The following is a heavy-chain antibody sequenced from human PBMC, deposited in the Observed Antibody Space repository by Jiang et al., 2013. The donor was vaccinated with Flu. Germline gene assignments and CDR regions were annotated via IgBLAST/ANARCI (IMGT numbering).Heavy chain of an antibody. CDR3: AREEYSSSSVGMDV. CDR2: INYSGST. D-gene: IGHD6-6*01. CDR1: GVSIKSSDYY. Sequence: GLVKPSETLSLNCSVSGVSIKSSDYYWGWIRQPPGKGLEWTGTINYSGSTYYNPSLKSRVTISVDTSKNQFSLKLSSVTAADTAVYYCAREEYSSSSVGMDVWGQGTTVTVSS. V-gene: IGHV4-39*07. J-gene: IGHJ6*02.